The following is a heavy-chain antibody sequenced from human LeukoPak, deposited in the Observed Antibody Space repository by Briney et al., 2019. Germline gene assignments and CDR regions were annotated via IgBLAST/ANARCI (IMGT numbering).Heavy chain of an antibody. CDR3: AKDIGSTYRYYGMDV. V-gene: IGHV3-9*01. Sequence: SLRLSCAASGFTFDDYAMHWVRQAPGKGLEWVSGINWNSVSIGYADSVEGRFTISRDNAKNSLYLQMNSLRAEDTALYYCAKDIGSTYRYYGMDVWGQGTTVTVSS. D-gene: IGHD3-16*01. J-gene: IGHJ6*02. CDR2: INWNSVSI. CDR1: GFTFDDYA.